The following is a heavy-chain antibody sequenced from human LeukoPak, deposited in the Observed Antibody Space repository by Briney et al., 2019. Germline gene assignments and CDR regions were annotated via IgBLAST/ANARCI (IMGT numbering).Heavy chain of an antibody. Sequence: PSETLSLTCAVSGGSISSGSYYWSWIRQPAGKGLEWIGRIYTSGSTNYNPSLKSRVTISVDTSKNQFSLKLSSVTAADTAVYYCARAGTAYCGGDCSPWAFDIWGQGTMVTVSS. V-gene: IGHV4-61*02. CDR2: IYTSGST. CDR1: GGSISSGSYY. D-gene: IGHD2-21*01. CDR3: ARAGTAYCGGDCSPWAFDI. J-gene: IGHJ3*02.